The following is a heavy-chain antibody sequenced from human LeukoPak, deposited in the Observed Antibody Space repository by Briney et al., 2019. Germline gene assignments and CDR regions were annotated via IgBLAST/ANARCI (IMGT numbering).Heavy chain of an antibody. V-gene: IGHV1-2*02. D-gene: IGHD5-24*01. CDR1: GYTFTSYA. J-gene: IGHJ4*02. Sequence: ASLKVSCKASGYTFTSYAMHWVRQAPGQGLEWMGWITPGGGTNYPQKFQGRVAITWDTSITTAYMDLSRLTSDDTAVYYCARDRYGDGFAHFDYWGQGALVTVSS. CDR2: ITPGGGT. CDR3: ARDRYGDGFAHFDY.